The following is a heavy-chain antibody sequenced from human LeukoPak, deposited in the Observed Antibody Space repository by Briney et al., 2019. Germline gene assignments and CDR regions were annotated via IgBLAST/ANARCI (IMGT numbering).Heavy chain of an antibody. CDR3: AKAPLRCSSTSCYSEFQH. J-gene: IGHJ1*01. D-gene: IGHD2-2*01. V-gene: IGHV3-23*01. CDR2: ISGSGGST. CDR1: GFTFSSYA. Sequence: PGGSLRLSCAASGFTFSSYAMSWVRQAPGKGLEWVSDISGSGGSTYYADSVKGRYTISRDNSKNTLYLQMNSLRAEDTAVYYCAKAPLRCSSTSCYSEFQHWGQGTLVTVSS.